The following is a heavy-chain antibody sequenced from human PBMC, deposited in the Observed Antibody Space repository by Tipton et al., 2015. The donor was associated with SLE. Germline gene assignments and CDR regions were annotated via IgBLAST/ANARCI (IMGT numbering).Heavy chain of an antibody. CDR1: GGSFSGYY. D-gene: IGHD6-19*01. V-gene: IGHV4-34*01. J-gene: IGHJ3*02. Sequence: TLSLTCAVYGGSFSGYYWSWIRQPPGKGLEWIGEINHSGSTNYNPSLKSRVTISVDTSKNQFSLKLSSVTAADTAVYYCARFSVSSGHAFDIWGQGTMVTVSS. CDR2: INHSGST. CDR3: ARFSVSSGHAFDI.